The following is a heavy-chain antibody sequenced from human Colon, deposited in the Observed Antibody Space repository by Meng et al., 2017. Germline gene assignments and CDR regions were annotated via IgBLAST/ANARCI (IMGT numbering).Heavy chain of an antibody. CDR1: GYSFTNYY. CDR3: ARDDAYSSSSFAFDI. CDR2: INPNGGST. D-gene: IGHD6-13*01. Sequence: ASVKVSCKTSGYSFTNYYLHWLRQAPGQGPEWMGIINPNGGSTTYAQKFQGRVTMTGDTSTSTVYMELRSLRSDDTAVYYCARDDAYSSSSFAFDIWGQGTMVTVSS. V-gene: IGHV1-46*01. J-gene: IGHJ3*02.